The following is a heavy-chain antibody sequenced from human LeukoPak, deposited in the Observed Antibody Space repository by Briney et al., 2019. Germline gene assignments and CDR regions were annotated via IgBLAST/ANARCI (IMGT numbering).Heavy chain of an antibody. D-gene: IGHD3-22*01. J-gene: IGHJ3*01. V-gene: IGHV3-23*01. CDR3: ARDWNGGLYYDTSGYYWCAFDF. Sequence: PGGSLRLSCAASGFTFSSYAMSWVRQAPGKGLEWVSAISGSGGSTYYADSVKGRFTISRDNSKNMLYLQMNSLRAGDTAVYYCARDWNGGLYYDTSGYYWCAFDFWGQGTMVTVSS. CDR1: GFTFSSYA. CDR2: ISGSGGST.